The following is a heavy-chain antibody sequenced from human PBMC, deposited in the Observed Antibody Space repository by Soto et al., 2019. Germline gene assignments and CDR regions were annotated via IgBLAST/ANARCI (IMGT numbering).Heavy chain of an antibody. V-gene: IGHV4-39*01. Sequence: SETLSLTCTVSGGSISSSSYYWGWIRQPPGKGLEWIGSIYYSGSTYYNPSLKSRVTMSVDTSKNQFSLRLTSVTAADTAVYYCAGQRRYCSGGSCYRYFDYWGQGTLVTVSS. J-gene: IGHJ4*02. CDR2: IYYSGST. CDR1: GGSISSSSYY. D-gene: IGHD2-15*01. CDR3: AGQRRYCSGGSCYRYFDY.